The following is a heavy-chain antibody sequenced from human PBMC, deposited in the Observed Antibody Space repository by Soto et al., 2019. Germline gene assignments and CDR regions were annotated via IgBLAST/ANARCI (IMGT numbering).Heavy chain of an antibody. D-gene: IGHD3-10*01. V-gene: IGHV3-23*01. CDR1: GFTFSSYA. J-gene: IGHJ6*02. CDR2: ISGSGGST. Sequence: PGGSPRLSCAASGFTFSSYAMSWVRQAPGKGLEWVSAISGSGGSTYYADSVKGRFTITRDNSKNTLYLQMNSLRAEDTAVYYCAKDGWGRGDVWGQGTTVTVSS. CDR3: AKDGWGRGDV.